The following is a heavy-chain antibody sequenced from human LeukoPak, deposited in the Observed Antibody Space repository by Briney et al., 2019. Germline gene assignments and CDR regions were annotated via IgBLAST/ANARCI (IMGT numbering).Heavy chain of an antibody. CDR2: IYYSGGT. CDR1: DGSINSYY. V-gene: IGHV4-59*06. J-gene: IGHJ6*02. CDR3: ASPVATTTPPPYGMDV. Sequence: SETLSLTCSVSDGSINSYYWSWIRQHPGKGLEWIGYIYYSGGTFYNPSLKSRVTISVDMSKNQFSLKLNSVTAADTAVYYCASPVATTTPPPYGMDVWGQGTTVTVSS. D-gene: IGHD5-12*01.